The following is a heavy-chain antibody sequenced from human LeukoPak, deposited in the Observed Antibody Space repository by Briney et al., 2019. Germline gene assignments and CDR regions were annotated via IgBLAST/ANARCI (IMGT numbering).Heavy chain of an antibody. CDR3: ARASPSSSSPFDY. D-gene: IGHD6-6*01. J-gene: IGHJ4*02. V-gene: IGHV4-31*03. CDR1: GGSISSSSYY. CDR2: IYYSGST. Sequence: SETLSLTCTVSGGSISSSSYYWGWIRQPPGKGLEWIGYIYYSGSTYYNPSLKSRVTISVDTSKNQFSLKLSSVTAADTAVYYCARASPSSSSPFDYWGQGTLVTVSS.